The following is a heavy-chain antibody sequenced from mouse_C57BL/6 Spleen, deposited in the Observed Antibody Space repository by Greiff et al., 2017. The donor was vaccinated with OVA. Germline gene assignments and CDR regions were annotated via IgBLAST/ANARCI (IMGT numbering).Heavy chain of an antibody. Sequence: VQLQQSGAELVRPGASVKLSCTASGFNIKDYYMHWVKQRPEQGLEWIGRIDPEDGDTEYAPKFQGKATLTADTSSNTAYLQLSSLTSEDTAVYYGTTGTTVVATRGVAYWGQGTLVTVSA. CDR1: GFNIKDYY. V-gene: IGHV14-1*01. CDR2: IDPEDGDT. D-gene: IGHD1-1*01. CDR3: TTGTTVVATRGVAY. J-gene: IGHJ3*01.